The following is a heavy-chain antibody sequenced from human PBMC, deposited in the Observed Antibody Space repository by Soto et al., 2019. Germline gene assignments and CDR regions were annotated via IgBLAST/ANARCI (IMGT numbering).Heavy chain of an antibody. Sequence: EVQLVESGGGLVQPGGSLRLSCAASGFTFSSYWMSWVRQAPGKGLEWVANMNQDGSQKYCVDSVKGRFTISRDNAKNSLYLKRNSRRPKDTAVYHWARDAVWGWPRFAPGGREPLLTVS. CDR2: MNQDGSQK. CDR1: GFTFSSYW. CDR3: ARDAVWGWPRFAP. J-gene: IGHJ5*02. V-gene: IGHV3-7*01. D-gene: IGHD3-16*01.